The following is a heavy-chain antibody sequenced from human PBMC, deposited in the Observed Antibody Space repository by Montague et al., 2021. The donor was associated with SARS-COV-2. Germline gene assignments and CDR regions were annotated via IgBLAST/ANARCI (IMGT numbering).Heavy chain of an antibody. D-gene: IGHD1-14*01. V-gene: IGHV4-39*01. CDR3: ATRTRYPQNDFGF. Sequence: SETLSLTCTVSGDSIRNSEYSWGWVRQPPGNGLEWIGNIYDGGSTFYNPSLKSRVTIFVDTSKNQFSLKLSSVTAADTAVYYCATRTRYPQNDFGFWGQGTLVPVTP. CDR1: GDSIRNSEYS. CDR2: IYDGGST. J-gene: IGHJ4*02.